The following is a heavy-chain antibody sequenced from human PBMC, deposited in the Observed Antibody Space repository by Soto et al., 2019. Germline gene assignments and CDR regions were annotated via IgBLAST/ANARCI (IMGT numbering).Heavy chain of an antibody. CDR3: ARELPNSCYVDT. Sequence: QVQLVQSGAEVKKPGASVMLSCKASGYIFTSYYIHWVRQAPGRGLECMGLIYSSGCHTSYAQRFQGRLTVTTDTSTSTVYMALSSLRSEDTDVYYCARELPNSCYVDTGGKGTLVTVSS. J-gene: IGHJ4*02. CDR1: GYIFTSYY. CDR2: IYSSGCHT. V-gene: IGHV1-46*01. D-gene: IGHD4-17*01.